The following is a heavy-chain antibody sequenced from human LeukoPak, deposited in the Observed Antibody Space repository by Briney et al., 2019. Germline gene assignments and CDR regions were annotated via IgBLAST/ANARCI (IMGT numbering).Heavy chain of an antibody. D-gene: IGHD2-15*01. J-gene: IGHJ4*02. CDR2: ISGSGGST. V-gene: IGHV3-23*01. CDR3: AKDFNGNYYSLWNF. CDR1: GFTFSSYA. Sequence: GGSLRLSCAASGFTFSSYAMSWVRQAPGKGLEWISAISGSGGSTYYADSVKGRFTISRDNSKNTLYLQMNSLRPEDTAVYYCAKDFNGNYYSLWNFWGQGTLVTVSS.